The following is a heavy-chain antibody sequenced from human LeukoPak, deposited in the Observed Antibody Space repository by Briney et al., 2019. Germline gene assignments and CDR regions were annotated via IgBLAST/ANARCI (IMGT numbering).Heavy chain of an antibody. D-gene: IGHD5-18*01. CDR3: ASQGGLLYSYGYGNDY. J-gene: IGHJ4*02. Sequence: GGSLRLSCAASGFTFSSYTMHWIRQAPGKGLEWVSSISGSNSYIFYADSVKGRFTISRDNAKNSLYLQMNSLRAEDTAVYYCASQGGLLYSYGYGNDYWGQGTLVTVSS. CDR2: ISGSNSYI. V-gene: IGHV3-21*01. CDR1: GFTFSSYT.